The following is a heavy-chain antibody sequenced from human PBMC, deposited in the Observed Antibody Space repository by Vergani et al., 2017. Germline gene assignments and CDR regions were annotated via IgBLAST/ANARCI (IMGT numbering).Heavy chain of an antibody. Sequence: QVQLVESGGGVVQPGRSLRLSCAASGFTFNQYGMHWVRQAPGKGLEWVAVTWYDGNNKQYADSVKGRFTITRDNSKSTMYLQMNSLKDEDTCVYYCPSNLRLLYNQFDAWGQGTLVTVSS. CDR1: GFTFNQYG. CDR3: PSNLRLLYNQFDA. V-gene: IGHV3-33*01. CDR2: TWYDGNNK. J-gene: IGHJ5*02. D-gene: IGHD1-14*01.